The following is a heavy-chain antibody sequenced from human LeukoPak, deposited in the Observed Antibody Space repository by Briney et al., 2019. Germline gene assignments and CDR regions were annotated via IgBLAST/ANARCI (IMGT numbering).Heavy chain of an antibody. Sequence: ASVKVSCKASGYTFTSYDINWVRQATGQGLEWMGWMNPNSGNTGYAQKFQGRVTMTRNTSISTAYMELSSLRSEDTAVYYCARGALRRTGSQYWFDPWGQGTLATVSS. CDR3: ARGALRRTGSQYWFDP. J-gene: IGHJ5*02. CDR2: MNPNSGNT. D-gene: IGHD3-10*01. CDR1: GYTFTSYD. V-gene: IGHV1-8*01.